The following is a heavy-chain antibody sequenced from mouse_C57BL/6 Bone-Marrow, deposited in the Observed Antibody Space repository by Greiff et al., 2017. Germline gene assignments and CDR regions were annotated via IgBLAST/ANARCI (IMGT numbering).Heavy chain of an antibody. D-gene: IGHD1-1*01. CDR3: ARGEGKYYGRSYDFDY. CDR2: IYPGNGDT. V-gene: IGHV1-12*01. J-gene: IGHJ2*01. CDR1: GYTFTSYN. Sequence: SGAELVRPGASVKMSCKASGYTFTSYNMHWVKQTPRQGLEWIGAIYPGNGDTSYNQKFKGKATLTVDKSSSTAYMQLSSLTSEDSAVYVCARGEGKYYGRSYDFDYWGQGTTLTVSS.